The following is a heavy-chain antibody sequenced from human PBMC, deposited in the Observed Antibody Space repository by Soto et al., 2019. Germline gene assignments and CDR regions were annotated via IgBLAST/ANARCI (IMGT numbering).Heavy chain of an antibody. CDR1: GGSISSYY. V-gene: IGHV4-59*01. CDR3: ARDRPPADAFDI. Sequence: QVQLQESGPGLVKPSETLSLTCTVSGGSISSYYWSWIRQPPGKGLEWIGYIYYSGSTNYNPSLKSRVTISVDTSKNQFSLKLSSVTAADTAVYYCARDRPPADAFDIWGLGTMVTVSS. CDR2: IYYSGST. J-gene: IGHJ3*02.